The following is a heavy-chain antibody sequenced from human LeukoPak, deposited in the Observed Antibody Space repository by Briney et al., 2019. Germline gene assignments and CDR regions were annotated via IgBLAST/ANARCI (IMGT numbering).Heavy chain of an antibody. CDR1: GFTFSSYG. J-gene: IGHJ4*02. D-gene: IGHD6-19*01. Sequence: PGGSLRLSCAASGFTFSSYGMHWVRQAPGKGLEWVAVIWYDGSNKYYADSVKGRFTISRDNSKNTLYLQMNSLRAEDTAVYYCARGSGWYVSDSRRFDYWGQGTLVTVSS. CDR3: ARGSGWYVSDSRRFDY. V-gene: IGHV3-33*01. CDR2: IWYDGSNK.